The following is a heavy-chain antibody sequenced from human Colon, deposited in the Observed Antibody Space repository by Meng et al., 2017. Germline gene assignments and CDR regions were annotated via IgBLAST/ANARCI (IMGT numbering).Heavy chain of an antibody. CDR2: INTDNGDT. CDR3: ARDRYYGSGAYNYFDY. D-gene: IGHD3-10*01. CDR1: GYAFSTHS. Sequence: QVQLVQYGPEVKKPGAAVKISCKASGYAFSTHSIHWVRQAPGQRLEWMGWINTDNGDTRYSQDFQGRVTITRNTSASTTDVELSSLRSEDTALYYCARDRYYGSGAYNYFDYWGQGTLVTVSS. J-gene: IGHJ4*02. V-gene: IGHV1-3*04.